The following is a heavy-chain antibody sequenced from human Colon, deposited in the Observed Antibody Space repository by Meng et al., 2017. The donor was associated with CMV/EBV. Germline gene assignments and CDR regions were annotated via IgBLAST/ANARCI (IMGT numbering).Heavy chain of an antibody. J-gene: IGHJ5*02. Sequence: GESLKISCVDSGVPLRGHWMHWVRQGPGKGLVWVSRIRSSGTDTSYADSVKGRFTVSRDLTKNTLYLRMNALTAEDTALYYCAAGRGGTYPDQWGQGTLVTVSS. CDR3: AAGRGGTYPDQ. D-gene: IGHD2-15*01. CDR1: GVPLRGHW. V-gene: IGHV3-74*03. CDR2: IRSSGTDT.